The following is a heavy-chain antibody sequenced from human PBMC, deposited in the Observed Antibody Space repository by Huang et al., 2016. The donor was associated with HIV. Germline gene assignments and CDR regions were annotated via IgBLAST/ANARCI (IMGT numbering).Heavy chain of an antibody. V-gene: IGHV4-61*01. J-gene: IGHJ4*02. D-gene: IGHD3-10*01. CDR3: VSHGSGTADY. CDR2: IYFMRGT. Sequence: QVQLQESGPGLVKPSETLSISCTVSGDSVSSASYYWSWIRQPPGRGVELIGYIYFMRGTNYNPSLKSRVTISIDTSKNRFSLRLSSVTAADTAVYYCVSHGSGTADYWGQGTLVTVSS. CDR1: GDSVSSASYY.